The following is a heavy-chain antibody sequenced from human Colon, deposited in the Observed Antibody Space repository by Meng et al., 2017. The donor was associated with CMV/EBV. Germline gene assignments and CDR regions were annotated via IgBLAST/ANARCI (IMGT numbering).Heavy chain of an antibody. V-gene: IGHV6-1*01. CDR1: RDSASSDSAA. Sequence: HQLSPGLAKSKYTLSIGCANLRDSASSDSAAWNSIRQAASRGLEWMGRTYDRSQWYFDYAVSVIGRITINADTSKTEFSPQLRSVTPDDPAVYYCARGWALGSWGQATLVTVSS. CDR3: ARGWALGS. D-gene: IGHD1-26*01. CDR2: TYDRSQWYF. J-gene: IGHJ4*02.